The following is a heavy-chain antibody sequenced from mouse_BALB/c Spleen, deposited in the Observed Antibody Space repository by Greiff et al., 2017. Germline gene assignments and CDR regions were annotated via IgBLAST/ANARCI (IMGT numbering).Heavy chain of an antibody. D-gene: IGHD1-1*01. CDR3: ARNYYGSSYYAMDY. CDR2: IYPGGGYT. J-gene: IGHJ4*01. V-gene: IGHV1-63*02. CDR1: GYTFTNYW. Sequence: LQESGAELVRPGTSVKISCKASGYTFTNYWLGWVKQRPGHGLEWIGDIYPGGGYTNYNEKFKGKATLTADTSSSTAYMQLSSLTSEDSAVYFCARNYYGSSYYAMDYWGQGTSVTVSS.